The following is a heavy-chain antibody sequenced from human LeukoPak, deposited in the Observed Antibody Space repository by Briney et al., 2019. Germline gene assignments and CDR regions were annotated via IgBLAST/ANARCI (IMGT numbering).Heavy chain of an antibody. CDR1: GGSFSGYY. D-gene: IGHD3-3*01. CDR3: ARGVRALEWFQSRYYYYYYMDV. CDR2: INHSGST. J-gene: IGHJ6*03. Sequence: PSETLSLTCAVYGGSFSGYYWSWIRQPPGKGLEWIGEINHSGSTNYNPSLKSRVTISVDTSKNQFSLKLSSVTAADTAVYYCARGVRALEWFQSRYYYYYYMDVWGKGTTVTVSS. V-gene: IGHV4-34*01.